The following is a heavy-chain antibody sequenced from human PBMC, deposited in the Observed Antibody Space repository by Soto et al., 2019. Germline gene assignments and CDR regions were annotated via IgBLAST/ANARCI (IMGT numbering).Heavy chain of an antibody. CDR2: IYYSGST. CDR1: GGSISSYY. D-gene: IGHD4-4*01. V-gene: IGHV4-59*01. Sequence: TSETLSLTCTVSGGSISSYYWSWIRQPPGKGLEWIGYIYYSGSTNYNPSLKSRVTISVDTSKNQFSLKLSSVTAADTAVYYCARPYSNFQFDPWGQGTQVTAPQ. J-gene: IGHJ5*02. CDR3: ARPYSNFQFDP.